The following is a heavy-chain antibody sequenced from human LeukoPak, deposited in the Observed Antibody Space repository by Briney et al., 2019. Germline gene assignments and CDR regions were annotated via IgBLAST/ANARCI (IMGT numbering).Heavy chain of an antibody. J-gene: IGHJ4*02. CDR1: GFTFGSYE. D-gene: IGHD5-24*01. CDR2: ISGGGEST. Sequence: GGSLRLSCAASGFTFGSYEMNWVRHAPGGGLEWVSHISGGGESTVYPDAVKGRFTISRDNAKNSLYLQMNSLIVEDTGVYYCARRSGRRYEYWGQGVLVTVSP. CDR3: ARRSGRRYEY. V-gene: IGHV3-48*03.